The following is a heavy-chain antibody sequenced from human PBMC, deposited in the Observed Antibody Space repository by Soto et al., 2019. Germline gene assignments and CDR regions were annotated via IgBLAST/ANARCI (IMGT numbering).Heavy chain of an antibody. CDR3: ARYLRTLYGMDV. J-gene: IGHJ6*02. Sequence: EVQLVESGGGLIQPGGSLRLSCAASGFTVSSNYMSWVRQAPGKGLEWVSVIYSGDTTYYADSVKGRFTTSRDNSKNTLYLQMNSLSAEDTAVYYCARYLRTLYGMDVWGQGTTVTVSS. CDR1: GFTVSSNY. V-gene: IGHV3-53*01. CDR2: IYSGDTT.